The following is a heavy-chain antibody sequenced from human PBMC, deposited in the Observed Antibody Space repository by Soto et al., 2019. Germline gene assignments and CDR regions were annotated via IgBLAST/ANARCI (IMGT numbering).Heavy chain of an antibody. Sequence: GESLKISCKGSGYSFTSYWIGWVRQMPGKGLEWMGIIYPGDSDTRYSPSFQGQVTISADKSISTAYLQWSSLKASDTAMYYCARRIAAAATPYYYYGMDVWGQGTTVTVAS. CDR2: IYPGDSDT. CDR3: ARRIAAAATPYYYYGMDV. J-gene: IGHJ6*02. V-gene: IGHV5-51*01. D-gene: IGHD6-13*01. CDR1: GYSFTSYW.